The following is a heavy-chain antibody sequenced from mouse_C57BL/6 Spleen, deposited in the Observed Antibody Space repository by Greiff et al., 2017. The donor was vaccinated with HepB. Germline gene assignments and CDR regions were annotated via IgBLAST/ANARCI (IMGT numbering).Heavy chain of an antibody. CDR2: INPNNGGT. Sequence: EVQVVESGPELVKPGASVKIPCKASGYTFTDYNMDWVKQSHGKSLEWIGDINPNNGGTIYNQKFKGKATLTVDKSSSTAYMELRSLTSEDTAVYYCARRGYEGFAYWGQGTLVTVSA. J-gene: IGHJ3*01. CDR3: ARRGYEGFAY. CDR1: GYTFTDYN. V-gene: IGHV1-18*01. D-gene: IGHD3-1*01.